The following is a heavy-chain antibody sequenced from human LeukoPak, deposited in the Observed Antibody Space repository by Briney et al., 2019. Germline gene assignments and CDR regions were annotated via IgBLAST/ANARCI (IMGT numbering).Heavy chain of an antibody. Sequence: ASVKVSCKASGDTFSSYAISWVRQAPGQGLEWMGGIIPIFGTANYAQKSQGRVTITADESTSTAYMELSSLRSEDTAVYYCAREHYDSSGYYYYFDYWGQGTLVTVSS. CDR2: IIPIFGTA. V-gene: IGHV1-69*13. CDR1: GDTFSSYA. J-gene: IGHJ4*02. D-gene: IGHD3-22*01. CDR3: AREHYDSSGYYYYFDY.